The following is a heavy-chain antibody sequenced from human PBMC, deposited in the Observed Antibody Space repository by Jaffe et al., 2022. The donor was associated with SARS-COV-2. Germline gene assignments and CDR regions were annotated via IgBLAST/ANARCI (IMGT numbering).Heavy chain of an antibody. D-gene: IGHD2-15*01. Sequence: EVQLVQSGAEVKKPGESLKISCKGSGYSFTSYWIGWVRQMPGKGLEWMGIIYPGDSDTRYSPSFQGQVTISADKSISTAYLQWSSLKASDTAMYYCAYSRQDCSGGSCYSNFDYWGQGTLVTVSS. CDR3: AYSRQDCSGGSCYSNFDY. J-gene: IGHJ4*02. CDR2: IYPGDSDT. V-gene: IGHV5-51*01. CDR1: GYSFTSYW.